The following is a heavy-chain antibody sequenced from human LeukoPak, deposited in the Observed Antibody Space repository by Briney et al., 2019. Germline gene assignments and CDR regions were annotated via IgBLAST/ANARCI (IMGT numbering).Heavy chain of an antibody. CDR1: GFTFSSYW. CDR2: ISGGGNSA. D-gene: IGHD3-3*01. V-gene: IGHV3-23*01. J-gene: IGHJ4*02. Sequence: GGSLRLSCAASGFTFSSYWMSRVRQAPGKGLEWVSAISGGGNSAYYADSVKGRFTISRDNSKNTLSLQMNSLRADDTAIYYCAKGPLSGTFDYWGQGTLVTVSS. CDR3: AKGPLSGTFDY.